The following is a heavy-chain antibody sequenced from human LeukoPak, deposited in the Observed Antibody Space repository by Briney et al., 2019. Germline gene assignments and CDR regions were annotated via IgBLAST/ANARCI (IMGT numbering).Heavy chain of an antibody. CDR1: GGSISSSNW. V-gene: IGHV4-4*02. D-gene: IGHD7-27*01. J-gene: IGHJ4*02. CDR3: ARRPTGDPLDY. CDR2: IYHSGST. Sequence: SGTLSLTCAVSGGSISSSNWWNWVRQPPGKGLEWIGEIYHSGSTNYNPSLKSRVTISVDKSKNQFTLKVTSVTAADMAVYYCARRPTGDPLDYWGQGTLVTVSS.